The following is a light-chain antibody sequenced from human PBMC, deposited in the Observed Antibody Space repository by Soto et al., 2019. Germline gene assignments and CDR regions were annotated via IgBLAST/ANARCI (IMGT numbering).Light chain of an antibody. CDR2: DAS. Sequence: EIVLTQSPATLSLSPGARATLSCRASQSVSSYLAWYQQKPGQAPRLLIYDASNRATGIPARFSGSGSGTDFTLSISSLKPEEFAVYYCQQRSNWPPGFTFGPGTKVDIK. V-gene: IGKV3-11*01. CDR3: QQRSNWPPGFT. J-gene: IGKJ3*01. CDR1: QSVSSY.